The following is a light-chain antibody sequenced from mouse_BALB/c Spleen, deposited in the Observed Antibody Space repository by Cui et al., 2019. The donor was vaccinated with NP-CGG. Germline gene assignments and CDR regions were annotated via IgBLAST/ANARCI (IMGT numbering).Light chain of an antibody. CDR2: GTN. CDR3: ALWYSNHWV. J-gene: IGLJ1*01. V-gene: IGLV1*01. CDR1: TGAVTTSNY. Sequence: QAVVTQESALTTSPGETVTLTCRSSTGAVTTSNYANWVQEKPENLFTGLIGGTNNRAPGVPARFSGSLIGDKAALTITGAQTEDEAIYFCALWYSNHWVFGGGTKLTVL.